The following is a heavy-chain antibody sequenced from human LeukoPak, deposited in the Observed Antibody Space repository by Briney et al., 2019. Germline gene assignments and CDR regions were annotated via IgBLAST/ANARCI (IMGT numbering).Heavy chain of an antibody. CDR2: INPNSGGT. J-gene: IGHJ4*02. V-gene: IGHV1-2*02. CDR3: ARDLDGSSGCDY. D-gene: IGHD6-13*01. Sequence: ASVKVSCKASGYTFTAYYIHWVRQAPGQGLEWMGWINPNSGGTDYAEKFQGRVTMTRDTSISKAYMELSRLRSDDTAVYYCARDLDGSSGCDYWGQGTLVTVSS. CDR1: GYTFTAYY.